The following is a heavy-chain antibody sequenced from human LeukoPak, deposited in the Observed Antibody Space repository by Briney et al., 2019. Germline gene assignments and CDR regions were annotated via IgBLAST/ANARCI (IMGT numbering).Heavy chain of an antibody. CDR2: IYYSGST. J-gene: IGHJ4*02. CDR3: ARDLQYYDYVWGSYDYYFDY. Sequence: KPSETLSLTCTVSGGSISSYYWSWIRQPSGKGLEWIGYIYYSGSTNYNPSLKSRVTISVDTSKNQFSLKLSSVTAADTAVYYCARDLQYYDYVWGSYDYYFDYWGQGTLVTVSS. D-gene: IGHD3-16*01. V-gene: IGHV4-59*01. CDR1: GGSISSYY.